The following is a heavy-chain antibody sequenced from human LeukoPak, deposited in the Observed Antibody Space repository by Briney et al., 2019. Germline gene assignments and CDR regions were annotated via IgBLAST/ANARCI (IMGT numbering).Heavy chain of an antibody. CDR3: AKEILRYFGWLPPDYYGMDV. V-gene: IGHV3-30*18. CDR2: ISYDGSNK. D-gene: IGHD3-9*01. CDR1: GFTFSSYA. Sequence: GRSLRLSCAASGFTFSSYAMHWVRQAPGKGLEWVAVISYDGSNKYYADSVKGRFTISRDNSKNTLYLQMNSLRAEDTAVYYCAKEILRYFGWLPPDYYGMDVWGKGTTVTVSS. J-gene: IGHJ6*04.